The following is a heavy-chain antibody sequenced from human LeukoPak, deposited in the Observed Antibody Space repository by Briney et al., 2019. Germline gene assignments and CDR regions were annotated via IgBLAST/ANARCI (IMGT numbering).Heavy chain of an antibody. V-gene: IGHV4-59*08. D-gene: IGHD6-19*01. CDR1: GGSISSYY. CDR2: IYYSGST. CDR3: ARYIAVAGNLVGFDY. Sequence: SETLSLTCTVSGGSISSYYWSWIRQPPGKGLEWIGYIYYSGSTNYNPSLKSRVTISVDTSKNQFSLKLSPVTAADTAVYYCARYIAVAGNLVGFDYWGQGTLVTVSS. J-gene: IGHJ4*02.